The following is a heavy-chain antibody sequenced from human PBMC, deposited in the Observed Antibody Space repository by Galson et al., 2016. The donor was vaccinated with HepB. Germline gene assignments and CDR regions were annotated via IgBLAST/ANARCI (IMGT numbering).Heavy chain of an antibody. CDR3: ARRRGNYYGSASSGVDY. D-gene: IGHD3-10*01. J-gene: IGHJ4*02. V-gene: IGHV5-51*01. CDR2: IYPGDSDT. Sequence: QSGAEVKKPGESLKISCKGSGYSFTNYWIGWVRQMPGKGLEWMGIIYPGDSDTRYSPSFQGQVTISADKSISLAYLQWSSLKASDTAMYYCARRRGNYYGSASSGVDYWGQGTLVTVSS. CDR1: GYSFTNYW.